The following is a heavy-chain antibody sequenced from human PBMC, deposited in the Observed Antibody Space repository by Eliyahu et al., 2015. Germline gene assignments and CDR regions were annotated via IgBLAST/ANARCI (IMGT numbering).Heavy chain of an antibody. CDR2: ISYDGSNK. D-gene: IGHD7-27*01. CDR1: GFPFXSXA. CDR3: ARGPTGAAYYYYGMDV. V-gene: IGHV3-30-3*01. J-gene: IGHJ6*02. Sequence: QVQLVESGGGVVQXGXSLXLSXAASGFPFXSXAMXWVRQAPGKGLGWVAVISYDGSNKYYADSVKGRFTISRDNSKNTLYLQMNSLRAEDTAVYYCARGPTGAAYYYYGMDVWGQGTTVTVSS.